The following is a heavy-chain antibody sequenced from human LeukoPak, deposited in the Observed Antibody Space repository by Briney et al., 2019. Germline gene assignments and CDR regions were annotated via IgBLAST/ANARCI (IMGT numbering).Heavy chain of an antibody. V-gene: IGHV1-8*01. CDR1: GYTFTNYD. J-gene: IGHJ6*02. CDR2: MNPNSGDT. CDR3: ARDKGGILAFYYYYGMDV. Sequence: GASVKVSCKASGYTFTNYDLTWVRQATGQGLEWMGWMNPNSGDTGYAQKFQGRLTMTRDTSISPAYMALRSLRSDDTAVYYCARDKGGILAFYYYYGMDVWGQGTTVTVSS.